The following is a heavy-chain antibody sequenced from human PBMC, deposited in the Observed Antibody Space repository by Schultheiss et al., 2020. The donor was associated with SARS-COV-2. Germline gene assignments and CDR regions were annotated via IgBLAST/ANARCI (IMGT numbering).Heavy chain of an antibody. D-gene: IGHD3-16*01. J-gene: IGHJ4*02. Sequence: GESLKISCAASGFTFSSYGMHWVRQAPGKGLEWVSAISGSGGSTYYADSVKGRFTISRDNAKNSLYLQMNSLRAEDTAVYYCTRVDYVDYFDYWGQGTLVTVSS. CDR3: TRVDYVDYFDY. V-gene: IGHV3-23*01. CDR1: GFTFSSYG. CDR2: ISGSGGST.